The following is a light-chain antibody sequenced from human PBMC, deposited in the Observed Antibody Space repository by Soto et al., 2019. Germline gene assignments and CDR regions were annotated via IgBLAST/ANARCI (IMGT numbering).Light chain of an antibody. J-gene: IGKJ1*01. CDR3: QQYFSFPWT. Sequence: DIVMTQSPDSLAVSLGERATINCKSSQSVLYSSNNKNYLAWYQQRPGQPPNLLIYWASTRESGVPDRFSGSGSGTDFTLPISRRQAEDVEIYYCQQYFSFPWTFGQGTKVEIK. V-gene: IGKV4-1*01. CDR1: QSVLYSSNNKNY. CDR2: WAS.